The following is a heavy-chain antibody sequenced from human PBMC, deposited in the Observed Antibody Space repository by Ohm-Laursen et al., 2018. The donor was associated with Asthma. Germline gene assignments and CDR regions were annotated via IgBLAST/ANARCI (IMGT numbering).Heavy chain of an antibody. J-gene: IGHJ4*02. Sequence: SLRLSCAASGFTFSSNSMHWVRQAPGKGLEWVAVISNDGSKKYYADSVKGRFTISRDDAKNTVYLQMNSLRVDDTAVYYCAYEFGGSGDYWGQGTLVTVSS. CDR3: AYEFGGSGDY. V-gene: IGHV3-30*04. D-gene: IGHD3-10*01. CDR2: ISNDGSKK. CDR1: GFTFSSNS.